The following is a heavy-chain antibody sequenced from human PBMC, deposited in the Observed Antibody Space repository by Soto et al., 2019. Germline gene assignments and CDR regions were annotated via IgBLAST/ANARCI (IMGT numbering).Heavy chain of an antibody. D-gene: IGHD6-19*01. J-gene: IGHJ4*02. V-gene: IGHV3-23*01. CDR3: AKDRDSSGWYSTLDY. CDR1: GFTFSSYA. Sequence: EVQLLESGGGLVQPGGSLRLSCAASGFTFSSYAMSWVRQAPGKGLEWVSAISGSGGSTYYADSVKGRFTISRDNSKNTLYLQRSSLRAEDTAVYYCAKDRDSSGWYSTLDYWGQGTLVTVSS. CDR2: ISGSGGST.